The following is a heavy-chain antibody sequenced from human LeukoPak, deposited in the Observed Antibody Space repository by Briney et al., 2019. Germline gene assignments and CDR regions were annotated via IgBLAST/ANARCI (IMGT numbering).Heavy chain of an antibody. CDR2: INPSGGST. CDR3: ARVKEDSSGYYPLDY. D-gene: IGHD3-22*01. CDR1: GYTFTSYY. Sequence: ASVKVSFKASGYTFTSYYMHWVRQAPGQGLERMGLINPSGGSTSYTQKFQGRGTITRDTSTSTVYMELSSLRSEDTAVYYCARVKEDSSGYYPLDYWGQGTLVTVSS. V-gene: IGHV1-46*01. J-gene: IGHJ4*02.